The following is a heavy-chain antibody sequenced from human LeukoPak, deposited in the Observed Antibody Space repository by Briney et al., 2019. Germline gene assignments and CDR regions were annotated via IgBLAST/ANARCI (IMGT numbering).Heavy chain of an antibody. V-gene: IGHV4-39*07. CDR3: ARVSGYDWESFYDY. D-gene: IGHD5-12*01. J-gene: IGHJ4*02. CDR2: IYYSGST. CDR1: GDSISNKSYC. Sequence: SETLSLTCTVSGDSISNKSYCWGWIRQPPGKGLEWIGRIYYSGSTYYNPSLKSRVTISVDTSKNQFSLKLSSVTAADTAVYYCARVSGYDWESFYDYWGQGTLVTVSS.